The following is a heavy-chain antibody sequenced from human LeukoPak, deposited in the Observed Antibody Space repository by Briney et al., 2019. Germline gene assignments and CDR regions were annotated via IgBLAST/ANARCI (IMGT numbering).Heavy chain of an antibody. D-gene: IGHD3-10*01. CDR3: ARISAGGFDI. CDR1: GGSISTYY. V-gene: IGHV4-59*01. CDR2: IYYSGTT. J-gene: IGHJ3*02. Sequence: PSETLSLTCTVSGGSISTYYWNWIRQPPGKGLEWIGYIYYSGTTNYNPSLKSRVSMSVDTSKNQFSLKLSSVTAADTAVYYCARISAGGFDIWGQGTMVTVSS.